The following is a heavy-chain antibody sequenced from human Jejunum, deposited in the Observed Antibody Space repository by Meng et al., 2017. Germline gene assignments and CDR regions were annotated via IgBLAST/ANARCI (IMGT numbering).Heavy chain of an antibody. J-gene: IGHJ4*02. CDR2: ISSDGSTT. CDR1: GFTFSTCW. Sequence: EVQLGGSGGGLVQPGGSLRLSCEASGFTFSTCWMHWVRQAPGKGLVWVSHISSDGSTTNYADSVKGRFTISRDNARNTLYLQMNSLRAEDTAVYYCVRSSGYPDYWGQGTLVTVSS. CDR3: VRSSGYPDY. V-gene: IGHV3-74*01. D-gene: IGHD3-3*01.